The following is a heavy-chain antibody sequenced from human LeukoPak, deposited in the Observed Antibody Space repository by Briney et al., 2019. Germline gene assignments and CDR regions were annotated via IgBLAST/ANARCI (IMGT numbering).Heavy chain of an antibody. V-gene: IGHV3-23*01. Sequence: EGSLRLSSAASGFTLSIYAMSWVRQAPWKGLEWISAITDSGGDTYHADSVKGRFTISRDNSKNTLYLQMDSLRVEDTAVYYCAKGSSSSRPYYFDYWGQGTLVTVSS. CDR1: GFTLSIYA. J-gene: IGHJ4*02. CDR2: ITDSGGDT. CDR3: AKGSSSSRPYYFDY. D-gene: IGHD6-6*01.